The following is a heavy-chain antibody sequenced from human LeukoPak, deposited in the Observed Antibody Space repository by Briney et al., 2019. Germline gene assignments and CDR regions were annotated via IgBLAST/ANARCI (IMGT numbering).Heavy chain of an antibody. V-gene: IGHV3-21*01. CDR3: ARDWFGDF. CDR2: ISTSGSYT. J-gene: IGHJ4*02. CDR1: GFTFSRYS. D-gene: IGHD3-16*01. Sequence: GGSLRLSCAASGFTFSRYSMHWVRQTPGKGLQWVSFISTSGSYTYYEDPLKGRFTISRDNAKQSLYLQMDSLRAEDTAVYYCARDWFGDFWGQGILVIISS.